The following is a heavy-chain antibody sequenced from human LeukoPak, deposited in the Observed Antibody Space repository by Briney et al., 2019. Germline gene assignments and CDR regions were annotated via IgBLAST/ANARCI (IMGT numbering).Heavy chain of an antibody. Sequence: PSETLSLTCAVYGGSFSGYYWSWIRQPPGKGLEWIGEINHSGSTNYNPSLKSRVTISVDTSKNQFSLKLSSVTAADTAVYCCARPWGRGYSYGRFDYWGQGTLVTVSS. CDR3: ARPWGRGYSYGRFDY. CDR2: INHSGST. D-gene: IGHD5-18*01. J-gene: IGHJ4*02. CDR1: GGSFSGYY. V-gene: IGHV4-34*01.